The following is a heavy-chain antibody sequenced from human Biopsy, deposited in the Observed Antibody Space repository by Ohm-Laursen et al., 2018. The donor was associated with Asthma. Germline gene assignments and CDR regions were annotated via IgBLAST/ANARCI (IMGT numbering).Heavy chain of an antibody. D-gene: IGHD3-22*01. CDR2: ISWNSGNI. Sequence: SLRLSCAASGFSFDDCAMHWDRQAPGKGLEWVSSISWNSGNIDYAVSVKGRFTISRDNAKNSLYLQMQSLRPEDTAFYYCAKSADYYDSTDYLDFWGRGTLVTVSS. J-gene: IGHJ4*01. CDR1: GFSFDDCA. V-gene: IGHV3-9*01. CDR3: AKSADYYDSTDYLDF.